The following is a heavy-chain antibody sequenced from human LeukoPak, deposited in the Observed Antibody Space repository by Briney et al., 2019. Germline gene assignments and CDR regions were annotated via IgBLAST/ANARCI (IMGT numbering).Heavy chain of an antibody. CDR3: AEDLALSRITIFGVVNPQNFDY. CDR2: ISGSGGST. Sequence: GGSLRLSCAASGLTFSSYAMSWVRQAPGKGLEWVSAISGSGGSTYYADSVKGRFTISRDNSKNTLYLQMNSLRAEDTAVYYCAEDLALSRITIFGVVNPQNFDYWGQGTLVTVSS. J-gene: IGHJ4*02. V-gene: IGHV3-23*01. CDR1: GLTFSSYA. D-gene: IGHD3-3*01.